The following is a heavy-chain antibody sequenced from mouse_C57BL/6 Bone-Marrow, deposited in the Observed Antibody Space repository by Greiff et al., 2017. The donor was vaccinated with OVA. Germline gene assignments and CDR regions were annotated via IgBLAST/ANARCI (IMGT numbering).Heavy chain of an antibody. J-gene: IGHJ2*01. Sequence: QVQLQQSGAELVRPGASVKLSCKASGYTFTDYYINWVKQRPGQGLEWIARIYPGSGNTYYNEKFKGKATLTAEKSSSTAYMQLSSLTSEDSAVYFCARKGYYDYDRYYFDYWGQGTTLTVSS. CDR1: GYTFTDYY. V-gene: IGHV1-76*01. CDR3: ARKGYYDYDRYYFDY. D-gene: IGHD2-4*01. CDR2: IYPGSGNT.